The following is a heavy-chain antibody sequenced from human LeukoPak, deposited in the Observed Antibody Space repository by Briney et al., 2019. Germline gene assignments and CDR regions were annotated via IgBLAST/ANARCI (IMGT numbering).Heavy chain of an antibody. CDR1: GYTFTSYG. CDR2: ISAYNGNT. V-gene: IGHV1-18*01. D-gene: IGHD2-2*02. CDR3: ARDSDLGYCISTSCYTYFQH. J-gene: IGHJ1*01. Sequence: ASVKVSCKASGYTFTSYGISWVRQAPGQGLEWMGWISAYNGNTNYAQKLQGRVTMTTDTSTSTAYMELRSLRSDDTAVYYCARDSDLGYCISTSCYTYFQHWGQGTLVTVSS.